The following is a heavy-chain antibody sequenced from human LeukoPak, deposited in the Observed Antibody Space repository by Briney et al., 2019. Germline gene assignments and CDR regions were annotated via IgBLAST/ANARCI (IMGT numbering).Heavy chain of an antibody. J-gene: IGHJ6*02. D-gene: IGHD3-10*01. Sequence: SETLSLTWTVSGGSISSGGYYWSWIRQLPGKGLEWIGYIYYSGSTYYNPSLKSRVTISVDTSKNQFSLKLSSVTAADTAVYYCARGSGRLAQEDYYYGMDVWGQGTTVTVSS. CDR1: GGSISSGGYY. V-gene: IGHV4-31*02. CDR3: ARGSGRLAQEDYYYGMDV. CDR2: IYYSGST.